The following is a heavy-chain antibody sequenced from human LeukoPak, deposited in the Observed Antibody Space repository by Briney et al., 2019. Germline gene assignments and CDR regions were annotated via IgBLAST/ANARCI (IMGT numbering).Heavy chain of an antibody. CDR2: ITGSGDGT. CDR1: GFTFSNYA. Sequence: GGSLRLSCAASGFTFSNYAMMWVRQAPGKRLEWVSSITGSGDGTYYADSVRGRFTISRDNSENTLYLQLNSLRAEGTAVYFCVKGFVHPTYYFEYWGQGTLVTVSS. CDR3: VKGFVHPTYYFEY. D-gene: IGHD3-10*01. J-gene: IGHJ4*02. V-gene: IGHV3-23*01.